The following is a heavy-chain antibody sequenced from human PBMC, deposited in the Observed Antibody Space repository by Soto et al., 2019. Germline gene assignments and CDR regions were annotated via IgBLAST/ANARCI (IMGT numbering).Heavy chain of an antibody. J-gene: IGHJ5*02. CDR3: ARSVFP. CDR1: SVYIPSYY. V-gene: IGHV4-59*12. CDR2: ISYSGST. Sequence: SETLSLTCTVSSVYIPSYYWSWIRQPPGKGLEWIGYISYSGSTNYNPSLKSRVTISVDTSKNQFSLKLSSVTAADTAVYYCARSVFPWGQGTLVTVS.